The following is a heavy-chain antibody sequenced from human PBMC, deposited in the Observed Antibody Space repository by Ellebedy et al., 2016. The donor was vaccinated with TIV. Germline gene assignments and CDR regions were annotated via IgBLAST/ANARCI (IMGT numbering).Heavy chain of an antibody. J-gene: IGHJ4*02. CDR2: INQDGSEK. Sequence: GGSLRLSCAASGFTFSNYWMSWVRQAPGQGLEWVININQDGSEKYSVDSVKGRFIISRDNAKNSLYLQMNSLRVEDTAVYYCTRDASGWGAYWGQGVLVTVSS. V-gene: IGHV3-7*03. D-gene: IGHD6-19*01. CDR1: GFTFSNYW. CDR3: TRDASGWGAY.